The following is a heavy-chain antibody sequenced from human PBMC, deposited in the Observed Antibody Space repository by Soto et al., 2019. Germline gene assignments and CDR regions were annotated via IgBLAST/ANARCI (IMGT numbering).Heavy chain of an antibody. CDR3: ARAREPHYYFDY. CDR2: IYHSGST. D-gene: IGHD6-6*01. J-gene: IGHJ4*02. V-gene: IGHV4-30-2*01. Sequence: QLQLQESGSGLVKPSQTLSLTCAVSGCSISSGGYSWIWIRQPPGKGLEWIGYIYHSGSTYYNPSLKSRVTISVDRAKNQFSLKLSSVTAADTAVYYCARAREPHYYFDYWGQGTLVTVSS. CDR1: GCSISSGGYS.